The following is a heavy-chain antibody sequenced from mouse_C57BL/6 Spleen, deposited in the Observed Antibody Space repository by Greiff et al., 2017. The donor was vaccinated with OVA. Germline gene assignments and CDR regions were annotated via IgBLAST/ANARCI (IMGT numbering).Heavy chain of an antibody. J-gene: IGHJ1*03. V-gene: IGHV1-59*01. Sequence: VKLQQPGAELVRPGTSVKLSCKASGYTFTSYWMHWVKQRPGQGLAWIGVLDPSASYTNYNQKFKGKATLTVDTSSSTAYRQLSSLTSEDSAVYYCARYHYYGSSYAWYVDVWGTGTTVTVSS. CDR3: ARYHYYGSSYAWYVDV. CDR1: GYTFTSYW. D-gene: IGHD1-1*01. CDR2: LDPSASYT.